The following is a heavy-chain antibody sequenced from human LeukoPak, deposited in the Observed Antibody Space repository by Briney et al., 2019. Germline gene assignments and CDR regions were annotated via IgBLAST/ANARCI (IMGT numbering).Heavy chain of an antibody. CDR1: GGSFSGYY. J-gene: IGHJ5*02. CDR2: IYTSGST. V-gene: IGHV4-59*10. Sequence: PSETLSLTCAVYGGSFSGYYWSWIRQPAGKGLEWIGRIYTSGSTNYNPSLKSRVTMSVDTSKNQFSLKLSSVTAADTAVYYCARVNRITIFGVWFDPWGQGTLVTVSS. CDR3: ARVNRITIFGVWFDP. D-gene: IGHD3-3*01.